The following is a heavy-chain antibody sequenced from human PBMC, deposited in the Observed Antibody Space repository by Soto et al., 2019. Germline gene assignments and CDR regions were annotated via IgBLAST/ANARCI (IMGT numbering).Heavy chain of an antibody. J-gene: IGHJ5*02. CDR3: ARGGETSIFGVVGGWFDP. D-gene: IGHD3-3*01. CDR1: GYTFTSYD. CDR2: MNPNSGNT. Sequence: ASVKVSRKASGYTFTSYDINWVRQATGQGLEWMGWMNPNSGNTGYAQKFQGRVTMTRNTSISTAYMELSSLRSEDTAVYYCARGGETSIFGVVGGWFDPWGQGTLVTVSS. V-gene: IGHV1-8*01.